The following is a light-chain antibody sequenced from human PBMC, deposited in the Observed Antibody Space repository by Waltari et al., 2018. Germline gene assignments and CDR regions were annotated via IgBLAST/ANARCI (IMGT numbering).Light chain of an antibody. V-gene: IGKV1D-8*01. Sequence: VIWMTLSPSLLSASTGDRVTISCRMSQGISNYLAWYQQKPGKAPELLIYAASTLQSGVPSRFSGSGSGTDFTLTISCLQSEDFATYYCQQYYSSLPTFGQGTKLEIK. J-gene: IGKJ2*01. CDR3: QQYYSSLPT. CDR1: QGISNY. CDR2: AAS.